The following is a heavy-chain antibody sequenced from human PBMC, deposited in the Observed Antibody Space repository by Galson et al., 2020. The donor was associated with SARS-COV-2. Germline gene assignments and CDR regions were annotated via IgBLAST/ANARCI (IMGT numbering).Heavy chain of an antibody. CDR1: GFTFSSYA. Sequence: QLGESLKISCAASGFTFSSYAMSWVRQAPGKGLEWVSLITGNGGSTYYADSVKGRFTISRDNSNNMLHLQMNSLRAEDTAVYYCAQDSGGIDYWGQGTLVTVSS. CDR3: AQDSGGIDY. V-gene: IGHV3-23*01. J-gene: IGHJ4*02. CDR2: ITGNGGST. D-gene: IGHD2-15*01.